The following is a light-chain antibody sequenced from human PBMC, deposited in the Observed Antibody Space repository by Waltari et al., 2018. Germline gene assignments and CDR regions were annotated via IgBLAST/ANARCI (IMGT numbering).Light chain of an antibody. CDR3: QQSYTTPFT. J-gene: IGKJ3*01. CDR2: GAS. V-gene: IGKV1-39*01. CDR1: QSISTS. Sequence: DIQMTQSPPSLSASVGDRVTITCRETQSISTSLNWSQQKPGKAPNLRIYGASSLERGVPSRFSGSGSGTDFTLTISSLHPEDFATYYCQQSYTTPFTFGPGTKVDLK.